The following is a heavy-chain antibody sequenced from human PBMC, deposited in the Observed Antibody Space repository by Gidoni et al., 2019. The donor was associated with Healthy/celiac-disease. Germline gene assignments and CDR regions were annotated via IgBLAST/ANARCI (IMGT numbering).Heavy chain of an antibody. CDR1: GFTFGDYA. Sequence: EVQLVESGGGLVKPGRSLRLSCTASGFTFGDYAMSWFRQAPGKGLEGVGFIRSKAYGGTTEYAAAVKGRFTISRDDSKSIAYLQMNSLKTEDTAVYYCSLSSGSLFDPWGQGTLVTVSS. V-gene: IGHV3-49*05. D-gene: IGHD2-15*01. CDR2: IRSKAYGGTT. J-gene: IGHJ5*02. CDR3: SLSSGSLFDP.